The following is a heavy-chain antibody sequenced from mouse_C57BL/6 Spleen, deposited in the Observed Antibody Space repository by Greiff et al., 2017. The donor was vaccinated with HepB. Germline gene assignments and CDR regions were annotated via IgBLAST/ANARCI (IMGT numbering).Heavy chain of an antibody. J-gene: IGHJ1*03. CDR3: ARKGYDGYWYFDV. CDR1: GFNIKNTY. CDR2: IDPANGNT. Sequence: VHVKQSVAELVRPGASVKLSCTASGFNIKNTYMHWVKQRPEQGLEWIGRIDPANGNTKYAPKFQGKATITADTSSNTAYLQLSSLTSEDTAIYYCARKGYDGYWYFDVWGTGTTVTVSS. D-gene: IGHD2-2*01. V-gene: IGHV14-3*01.